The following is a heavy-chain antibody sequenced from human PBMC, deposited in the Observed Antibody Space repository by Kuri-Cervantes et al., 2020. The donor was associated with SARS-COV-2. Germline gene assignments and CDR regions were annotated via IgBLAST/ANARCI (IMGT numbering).Heavy chain of an antibody. Sequence: ASVKVSCKASGYTFTSYGISWVRQAPGQGLEWMGWISAYNGNTNYAQKLQGRVTMTTDTSTSTAYMELRSLRSDDTAVYYCARDEYYYDSTTDAFDVWGQGTVVTVSS. V-gene: IGHV1-18*01. CDR1: GYTFTSYG. D-gene: IGHD3-22*01. CDR3: ARDEYYYDSTTDAFDV. CDR2: ISAYNGNT. J-gene: IGHJ3*01.